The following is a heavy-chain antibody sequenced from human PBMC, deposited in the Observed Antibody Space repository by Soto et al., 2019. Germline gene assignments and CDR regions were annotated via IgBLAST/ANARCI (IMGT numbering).Heavy chain of an antibody. D-gene: IGHD3-16*01. CDR3: ARDWFGIDY. Sequence: QVQLVQSGAEVKKPGASVKVSCKASGYTFTSYGISWVRQAPGQGLEWMGWINPYNGNTNYAQKLQGRVTMTTDTSTNTAYMALRSLRSDDTAVDYCARDWFGIDYWGQGTLVTVSS. J-gene: IGHJ4*02. V-gene: IGHV1-18*01. CDR2: INPYNGNT. CDR1: GYTFTSYG.